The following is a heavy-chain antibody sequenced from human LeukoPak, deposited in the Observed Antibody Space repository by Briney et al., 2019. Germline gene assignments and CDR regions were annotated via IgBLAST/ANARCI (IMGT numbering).Heavy chain of an antibody. J-gene: IGHJ4*02. CDR1: GGSFSGYY. D-gene: IGHD3-10*01. CDR2: INHSGST. V-gene: IGHV4-34*01. CDR3: ARGYGSGSYYTDY. Sequence: PSETLSLTCAVYGGSFSGYYWSWIRQPPGKGLEWIGEINHSGSTNYNPSLKSRVTISVDTSKNQFSLKLSSVTAADTAVYYCARGYGSGSYYTDYWGQGTLVTVSS.